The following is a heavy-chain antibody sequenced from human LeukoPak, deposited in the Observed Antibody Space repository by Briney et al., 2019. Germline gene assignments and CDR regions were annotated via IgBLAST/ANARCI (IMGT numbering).Heavy chain of an antibody. CDR1: GGSISSYY. CDR3: ARGSYRLWIRAFDI. J-gene: IGHJ3*02. CDR2: IYYSGST. Sequence: PSETLFLTCTVSGGSISSYYWSWIRQPPGKGLEWIGYIYYSGSTNYNPSLKSRVTISVDTSKNQFSLKLSSVTAADTAVYYCARGSYRLWIRAFDIWGQGTMVTVSS. V-gene: IGHV4-59*08. D-gene: IGHD4/OR15-4a*01.